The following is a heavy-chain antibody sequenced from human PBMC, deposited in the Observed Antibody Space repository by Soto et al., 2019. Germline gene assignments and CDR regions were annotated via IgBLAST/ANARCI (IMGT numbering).Heavy chain of an antibody. CDR2: IVVGSSNT. CDR1: GFTFTSSA. CDR3: AADIQLWSFDY. Sequence: GASVKVSCKASGFTFTSSAVQWVRQARGQRLEWIGWIVVGSSNTNYAQKFQERVAITRDMSTSTAYMELSSLRSEDTAVYYCAADIQLWSFDYWGQGTLVTVSS. D-gene: IGHD5-18*01. V-gene: IGHV1-58*01. J-gene: IGHJ4*02.